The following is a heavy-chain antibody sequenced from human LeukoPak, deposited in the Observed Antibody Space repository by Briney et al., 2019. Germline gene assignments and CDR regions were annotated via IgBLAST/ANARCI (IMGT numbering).Heavy chain of an antibody. Sequence: GGSLRLSCAASGFTFSTYWMSWVRQAPGKGLEWVADIKQDGSEKYYVDSVKGRFTISRDNAKNSLYLQMNSLRAEDTAVYYCARDGTPYYDYVWGSYRPIDYWGQGTLVTVSS. CDR3: ARDGTPYYDYVWGSYRPIDY. J-gene: IGHJ4*02. V-gene: IGHV3-7*01. CDR2: IKQDGSEK. D-gene: IGHD3-16*02. CDR1: GFTFSTYW.